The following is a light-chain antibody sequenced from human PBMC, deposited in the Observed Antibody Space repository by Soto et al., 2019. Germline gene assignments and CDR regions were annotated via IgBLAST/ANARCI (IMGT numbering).Light chain of an antibody. CDR1: QNLGNN. CDR2: XAY. V-gene: IGKV3-15*01. CDR3: QYYNNWPPPIT. Sequence: IVMTQCPGTLSVSPGESATLSCRASQNLGNNLAWYEQSPGQAPRLLIXXAYXRATGIPPRFSGSGSGTEFTLTISSLQSEDFAFESCQYYNNWPPPITVGQGTRLEIK. J-gene: IGKJ5*01.